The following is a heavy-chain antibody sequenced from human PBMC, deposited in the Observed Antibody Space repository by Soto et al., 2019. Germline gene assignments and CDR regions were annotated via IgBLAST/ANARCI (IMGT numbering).Heavy chain of an antibody. Sequence: SETLSLTCAVYGGSFSGYYWHWIRQPPGKGLEWIGEINHSGSTNYNPSLKSRVTISGDTSKNQFSLRLNSVTAADIAVYYCARSPIFGVVLGPRGSWFDPWGQGTLVTVSS. V-gene: IGHV4-34*01. J-gene: IGHJ5*02. D-gene: IGHD3-3*01. CDR3: ARSPIFGVVLGPRGSWFDP. CDR2: INHSGST. CDR1: GGSFSGYY.